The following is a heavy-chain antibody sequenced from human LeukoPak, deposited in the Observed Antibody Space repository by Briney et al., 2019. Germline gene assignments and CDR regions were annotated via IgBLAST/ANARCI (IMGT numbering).Heavy chain of an antibody. CDR1: GGSFSGYY. V-gene: IGHV4-34*01. Sequence: SETLSLTCAVYGGSFSGYYWSWIRQPPGKGLEWIGEINHSGSTNYNPSLKSRVTISVDTSKNQFSLKLSSVTAADTAVYYCARRQVVAAAEDYWGQGTLVTVSS. CDR2: INHSGST. D-gene: IGHD2-15*01. J-gene: IGHJ4*02. CDR3: ARRQVVAAAEDY.